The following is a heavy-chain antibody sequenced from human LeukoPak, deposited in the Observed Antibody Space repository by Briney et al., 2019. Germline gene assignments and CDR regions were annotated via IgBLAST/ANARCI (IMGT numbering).Heavy chain of an antibody. D-gene: IGHD3-10*01. J-gene: IGHJ4*02. Sequence: GGSLRLSCAASGFIVSTKYMSWFRQAPGKGLEWVSLIYNDGTTYYADSVKGRFTISRDNSKNTLYLQMNSLRAEDTAVYYCAKAGSGSYYLFDYWGQGTLVTVSS. CDR3: AKAGSGSYYLFDY. V-gene: IGHV3-53*01. CDR2: IYNDGTT. CDR1: GFIVSTKY.